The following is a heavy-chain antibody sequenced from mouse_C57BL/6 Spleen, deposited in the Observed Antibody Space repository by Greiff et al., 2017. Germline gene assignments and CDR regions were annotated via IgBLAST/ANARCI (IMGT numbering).Heavy chain of an antibody. J-gene: IGHJ4*01. D-gene: IGHD2-3*01. Sequence: VQLVESGAELARPGASVKLSCKASGYTFTTYGISWVKQRTGQGLEWIGEIYPRSGNTYYNEKFKGKATLTADKSSSTAYMELRSLTSEDSAVYFCARSPIYDGYYDYAMDYWGQGTSVTVSS. CDR1: GYTFTTYG. CDR2: IYPRSGNT. V-gene: IGHV1-81*01. CDR3: ARSPIYDGYYDYAMDY.